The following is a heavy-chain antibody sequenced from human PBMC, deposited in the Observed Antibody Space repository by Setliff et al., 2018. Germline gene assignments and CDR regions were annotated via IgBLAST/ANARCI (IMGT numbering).Heavy chain of an antibody. CDR1: GGSISSYY. J-gene: IGHJ4*02. D-gene: IGHD6-19*01. Sequence: SETLSLTCTVSGGSISSYYWSWIRQPPGKGLEWIGYIYYSGSTNYNPSLKSRVTISVETSKNQFSLKLSSVSAADTAVYYCARGRAGHSGHWGQGTLVTVSS. V-gene: IGHV4-59*08. CDR3: ARGRAGHSGH. CDR2: IYYSGST.